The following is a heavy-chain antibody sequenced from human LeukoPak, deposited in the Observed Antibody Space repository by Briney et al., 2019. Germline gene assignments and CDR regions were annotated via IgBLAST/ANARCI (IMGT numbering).Heavy chain of an antibody. CDR3: SSDLGLLWFGELNRNWCDP. J-gene: IGHJ5*02. CDR2: IWYDGSNK. D-gene: IGHD3-10*01. CDR1: GFSFSSYG. V-gene: IGHV3-33*01. Sequence: GRSLRLSCAASGFSFSSYGMHWVGQAPGKGLEWVAVIWYDGSNKYYSDSVKGRFTISRDNSKNTLYLQMNILRAEDTAVYYCSSDLGLLWFGELNRNWCDPWGQGTLVTVSS.